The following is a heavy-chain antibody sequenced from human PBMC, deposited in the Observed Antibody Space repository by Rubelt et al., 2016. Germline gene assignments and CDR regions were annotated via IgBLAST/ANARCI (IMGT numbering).Heavy chain of an antibody. J-gene: IGHJ3*02. CDR2: IIPILGIA. CDR3: ARDPPLDRDDFWSGYYGAFDI. D-gene: IGHD3-3*01. V-gene: IGHV1-69*04. Sequence: KKPGSSVKVSCKASGGTFSSYAISWVRQAPGQGLEWMGRIIPILGIANYAQKFQGRVTITADKSTSTAYMELSSLRSEEPAVYYCARDPPLDRDDFWSGYYGAFDIWGQGTMVTVSS. CDR1: GGTFSSYA.